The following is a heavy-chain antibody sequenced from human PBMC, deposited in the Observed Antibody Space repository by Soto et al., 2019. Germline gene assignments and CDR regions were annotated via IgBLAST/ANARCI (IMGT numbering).Heavy chain of an antibody. J-gene: IGHJ4*02. CDR3: ARDRFDIVPDY. V-gene: IGHV3-21*01. CDR1: GFTFSSYS. D-gene: IGHD2-15*01. Sequence: EVQLVESGGGLVKPGGSLRISCAASGFTFSSYSMNWVRQAPGKGLEWVSSISSSSSYIYYADSVKGRFTISRDNAKNSLYLQMNSLRAEDTAVYYCARDRFDIVPDYWGQGTLVTVSS. CDR2: ISSSSSYI.